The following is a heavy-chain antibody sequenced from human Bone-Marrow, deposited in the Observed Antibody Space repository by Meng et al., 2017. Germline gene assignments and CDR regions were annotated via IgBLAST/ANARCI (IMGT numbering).Heavy chain of an antibody. D-gene: IGHD4-17*01. J-gene: IGHJ4*02. CDR2: ISSSSSYI. CDR1: GFTFSSYS. V-gene: IGHV3-21*01. CDR3: ASHDYGDYDY. Sequence: GESLKISCAASGFTFSSYSMNWVRQAPGKGPEWVSSISSSSSYIYYADSVKGRFTISRDNAKNSLYLQMNSLRAEDTAVYYCASHDYGDYDYWGQGTLVTVSS.